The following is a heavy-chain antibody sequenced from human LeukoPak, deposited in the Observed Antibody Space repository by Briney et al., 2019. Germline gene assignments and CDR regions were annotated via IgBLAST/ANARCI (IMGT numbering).Heavy chain of an antibody. D-gene: IGHD3-16*01. CDR1: GFTFSSYG. CDR2: ISYDGSNK. CDR3: AKAPGEEKPGNY. J-gene: IGHJ4*02. Sequence: PGGSLRLSCAASGFTFSSYGMHWVRQAPGKGLEWVAVISYDGSNKYYADSVKGRFTISRDNSKSTLYLQMNSLRAEDTAVYYCAKAPGEEKPGNYWGQGTLVTVSS. V-gene: IGHV3-30*18.